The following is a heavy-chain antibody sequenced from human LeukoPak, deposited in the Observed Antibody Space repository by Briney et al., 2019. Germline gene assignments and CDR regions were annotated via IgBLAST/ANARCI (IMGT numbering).Heavy chain of an antibody. Sequence: PSETLSLTCGVYGGSLSFYYWSWIRQSPGKGLEWIAEISQNGDSNYNPSLKSRVTISVDTSKNQFSLKLSSVTAADTAVYYCARAGGYYDSSGLDYWGQGTLVTVSS. J-gene: IGHJ4*02. D-gene: IGHD3-22*01. CDR3: ARAGGYYDSSGLDY. CDR2: ISQNGDS. CDR1: GGSLSFYY. V-gene: IGHV4-34*01.